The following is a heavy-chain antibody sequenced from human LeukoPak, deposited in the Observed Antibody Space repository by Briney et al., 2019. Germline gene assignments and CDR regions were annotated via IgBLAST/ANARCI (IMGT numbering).Heavy chain of an antibody. CDR2: INHSGST. CDR3: ARGGLGVVPAAMNEFDY. CDR1: SGSFSGYY. Sequence: SETLSLTCAVYSGSFSGYYWSWIRQPPGKGLEWIGEINHSGSTNYNPSLKSRVTISVDTSKNQFSLKLSSVTAADTAVYYCARGGLGVVPAAMNEFDYWGQGTLVTVSS. V-gene: IGHV4-34*01. J-gene: IGHJ4*02. D-gene: IGHD2-2*01.